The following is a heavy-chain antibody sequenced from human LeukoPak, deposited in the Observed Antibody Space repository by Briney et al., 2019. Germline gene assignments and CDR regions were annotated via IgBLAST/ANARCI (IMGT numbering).Heavy chain of an antibody. CDR1: GFTFSSYA. V-gene: IGHV3-23*01. CDR2: ISGSGGST. J-gene: IGHJ4*02. D-gene: IGHD3-22*01. CDR3: AKDLGAYDSSGYYKSPPLHYFDY. Sequence: GGSLRLSCAASGFTFSSYAMSWVRQAPGKGLEWVSAISGSGGSTYYADSVKGRFTISRDNSKNTLYLQMNSLRAEDTAVYYCAKDLGAYDSSGYYKSPPLHYFDYWGQGTLVTVSS.